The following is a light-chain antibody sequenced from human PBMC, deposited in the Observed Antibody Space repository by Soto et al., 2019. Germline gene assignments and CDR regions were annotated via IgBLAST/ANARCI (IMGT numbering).Light chain of an antibody. CDR1: QGIRND. CDR3: QQSYSSPRFT. V-gene: IGKV1-39*01. CDR2: AAS. Sequence: DIQMTQSPSSLSASVGDRVTITCRASQGIRNDLGWYQQKPGKAPKRLIYAASSLQSGVPSRFSGSGSGTDFSLTISSLQPEDFATYYCQQSYSSPRFTFGPGTKVDIK. J-gene: IGKJ3*01.